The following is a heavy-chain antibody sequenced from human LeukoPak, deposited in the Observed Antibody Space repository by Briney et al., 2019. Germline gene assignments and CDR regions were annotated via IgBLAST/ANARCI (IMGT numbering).Heavy chain of an antibody. CDR1: GFTVSSNY. V-gene: IGHV3-53*05. CDR3: ARNSDGEAVLFDY. Sequence: GGSLRLSCAASGFTVSSNYMSWVRQAPGKGLEWVSVIQSGGSTYYADSVKGRFTISRDNSKNTLYLQMNSLRAEDTAVYYCARNSDGEAVLFDYWGQGTLVTVS. J-gene: IGHJ4*02. CDR2: IQSGGST. D-gene: IGHD2-21*01.